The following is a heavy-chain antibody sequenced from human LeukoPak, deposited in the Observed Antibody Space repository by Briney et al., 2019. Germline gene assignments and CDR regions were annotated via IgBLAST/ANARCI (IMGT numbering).Heavy chain of an antibody. CDR2: INPNSGGT. CDR1: GYTFTSYG. J-gene: IGHJ4*02. D-gene: IGHD7-27*01. Sequence: GASVKVSCKASGYTFTSYGISWVRQAPGQGLEWMGWINPNSGGTNYAQKFQGRVTMTRDTSISTAYMELSRLRSDDTAVYYCARVTGDSSHWGQGTLVTVSS. V-gene: IGHV1-2*02. CDR3: ARVTGDSSH.